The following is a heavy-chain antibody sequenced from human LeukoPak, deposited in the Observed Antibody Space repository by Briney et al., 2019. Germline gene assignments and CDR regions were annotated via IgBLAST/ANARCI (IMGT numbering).Heavy chain of an antibody. V-gene: IGHV1-69*13. Sequence: ASVKVSCKASGCTFSSYAISWVRQAPGQGLEWMGGINPNIGTANYAQKFQGRVTITADESTSTAYMELSRLRSDDTVVYYCARVTMVQGAYDAFDIWGQGTMVTVSS. CDR2: INPNIGTA. J-gene: IGHJ3*02. CDR1: GCTFSSYA. CDR3: ARVTMVQGAYDAFDI. D-gene: IGHD3-10*01.